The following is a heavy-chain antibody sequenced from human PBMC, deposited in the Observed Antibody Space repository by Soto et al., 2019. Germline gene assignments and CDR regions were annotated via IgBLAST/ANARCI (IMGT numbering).Heavy chain of an antibody. V-gene: IGHV6-1*01. CDR3: ARGSWDDVSGHYYMDV. D-gene: IGHD1-1*01. Sequence: QVQLQQSGPGLVKPSRTLSLTCDISGDSVSSNSAGWNWIRQTPSRGLEWLGRTYYRSKWYNNYAVSVKSRVSVNPDTAKNQFSLQLNSVTPEDTAVYYCARGSWDDVSGHYYMDVWGKGTTVTVSS. CDR1: GDSVSSNSAG. J-gene: IGHJ6*03. CDR2: TYYRSKWYN.